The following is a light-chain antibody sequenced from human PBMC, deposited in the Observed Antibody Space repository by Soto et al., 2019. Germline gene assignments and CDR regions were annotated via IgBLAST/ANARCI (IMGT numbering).Light chain of an antibody. J-gene: IGKJ3*01. CDR1: QYIRSY. CDR3: QQSYTYPRT. Sequence: DIQMTQSPSSLSASVGDRVTITCRASQYIRSYLNWYQQKPGKAPTLLIYGASSLQSGVTSRFSGSGSGTDFTLTISSLQPEDFATYYCQQSYTYPRTFGPGTKVDFK. V-gene: IGKV1-39*01. CDR2: GAS.